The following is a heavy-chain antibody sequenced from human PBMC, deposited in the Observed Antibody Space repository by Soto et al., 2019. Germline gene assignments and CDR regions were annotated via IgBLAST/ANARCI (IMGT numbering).Heavy chain of an antibody. V-gene: IGHV4-39*01. CDR1: GSSINSSGYY. CDR3: ARLPSRHLVDY. Sequence: SETLSLTCTVSGSSINSSGYYWGWIRQPPGKGLEWIGSMFYGVSTYYNPSLKSRVTVSVDTSKNQFSLNLRSVTAADTAVYYCARLPSRHLVDYWGQGTLVTVYS. D-gene: IGHD3-3*02. J-gene: IGHJ4*02. CDR2: MFYGVST.